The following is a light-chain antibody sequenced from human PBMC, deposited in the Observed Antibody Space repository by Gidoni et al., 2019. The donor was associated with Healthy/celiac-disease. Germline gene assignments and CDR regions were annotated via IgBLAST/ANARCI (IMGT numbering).Light chain of an antibody. J-gene: IGKJ1*01. CDR3: QQYYSTPPT. CDR1: QSVLYSSNNKNY. V-gene: IGKV4-1*01. CDR2: WAS. Sequence: DIVMTQSPDSLAVSLGERATINCKSSQSVLYSSNNKNYLAWYQQKPGQPPKLLIYWASTRESGVPDRFSGSGSGTDFTLTIRSLQAEDVAVYYCQQYYSTPPTFXQXTKVXIK.